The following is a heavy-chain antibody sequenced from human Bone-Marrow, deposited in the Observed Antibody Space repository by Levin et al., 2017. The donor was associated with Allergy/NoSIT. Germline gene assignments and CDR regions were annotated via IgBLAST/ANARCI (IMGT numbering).Heavy chain of an antibody. CDR1: GGSISSGGYH. V-gene: IGHV4-31*03. D-gene: IGHD5-24*01. Sequence: SETLSLTCTVSGGSISSGGYHWSWIRQHAGMGLEWIGYIYYSGSTYYNPSLKSRAMISLDTSKNQFSLKVTSATAADAAVYYCARKDGSTFDSWGQGPLVTVSS. CDR2: IYYSGST. J-gene: IGHJ4*02. CDR3: ARKDGSTFDS.